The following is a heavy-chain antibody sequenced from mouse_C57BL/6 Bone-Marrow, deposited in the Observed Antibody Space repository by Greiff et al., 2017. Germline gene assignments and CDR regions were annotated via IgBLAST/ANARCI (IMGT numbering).Heavy chain of an antibody. CDR3: VSDGYYWFAY. CDR2: IEPSDSET. J-gene: IGHJ3*01. V-gene: IGHV1-52*01. Sequence: QVHVKQPGAELVRPGSSVKLSCKASGYTFTSYWMHWVKQRPIQGLEWIGNIEPSDSETHYNQKFKDKATLTVDKSSSTAYMQLSSLTSEDSAVYYCVSDGYYWFAYWGQGTLVTVSA. D-gene: IGHD2-3*01. CDR1: GYTFTSYW.